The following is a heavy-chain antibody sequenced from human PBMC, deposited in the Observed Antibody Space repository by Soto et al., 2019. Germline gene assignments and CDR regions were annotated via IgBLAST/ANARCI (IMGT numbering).Heavy chain of an antibody. J-gene: IGHJ4*02. CDR2: IHYSGRT. CDR1: GDSIISGGYF. Sequence: SETLSLTCTVSGDSIISGGYFWGWVRQPPGRGLEWIGSIHYSGRTFDNPSLKSRLTMSVDTSRNQFSLKLASVTAADTAMYYCARPYVDTSMAPFDYWGQGTLVTVPQ. CDR3: ARPYVDTSMAPFDY. D-gene: IGHD5-18*01. V-gene: IGHV4-39*01.